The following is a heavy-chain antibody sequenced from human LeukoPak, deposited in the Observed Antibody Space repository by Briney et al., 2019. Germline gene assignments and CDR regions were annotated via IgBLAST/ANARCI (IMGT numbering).Heavy chain of an antibody. Sequence: PSETLSLTCAVYGGSFTNYFWSWVRQSPGKGLEWIGEVADYGSVNHNPSLKSRVTISVDTSKNQFSLKLSSVTAADTAVYYCARDRSLYDSSGSADPYYFDYWGQGTLVTVSS. V-gene: IGHV4-34*01. J-gene: IGHJ4*02. CDR1: GGSFTNYF. CDR2: VADYGSV. CDR3: ARDRSLYDSSGSADPYYFDY. D-gene: IGHD3-22*01.